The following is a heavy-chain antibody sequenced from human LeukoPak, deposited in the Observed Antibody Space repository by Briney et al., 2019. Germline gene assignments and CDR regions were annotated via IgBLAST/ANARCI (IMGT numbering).Heavy chain of an antibody. CDR1: GGTFSSYA. D-gene: IGHD3-3*01. V-gene: IGHV1-69*13. Sequence: SVKVSCKASGGTFSSYAISWVRQAPGQGLEWMGGIIPIFGTANYAQKFQGRVTITADESTSTAYMELSSLRSEDTAVYYCATQRGSYDFWSGPKGYYGMDVWGQGTTVTVSS. CDR2: IIPIFGTA. CDR3: ATQRGSYDFWSGPKGYYGMDV. J-gene: IGHJ6*02.